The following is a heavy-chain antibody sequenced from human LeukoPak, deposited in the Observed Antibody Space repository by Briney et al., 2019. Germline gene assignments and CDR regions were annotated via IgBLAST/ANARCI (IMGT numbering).Heavy chain of an antibody. D-gene: IGHD2-21*01. V-gene: IGHV3-74*01. CDR1: GFTFSSYW. CDR2: INSDGTST. Sequence: GGSLRLSCAASGFTFSSYWMHWVRQVPGKGLMWVSRINSDGTSTGYADSVKGRLTISRDNAKNTLSLQMNSLRAEDTAVYYCSTSISSTEAFDIWGQGTMVTVSP. J-gene: IGHJ3*02. CDR3: STSISSTEAFDI.